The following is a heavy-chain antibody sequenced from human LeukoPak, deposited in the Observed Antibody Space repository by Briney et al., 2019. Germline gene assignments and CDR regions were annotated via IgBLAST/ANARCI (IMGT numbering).Heavy chain of an antibody. Sequence: ASVKVSCKASGYTFTGYYMHWVRQAPGQGLKWMGWINPNSGGTNYAQKFQGRVTMTRDTSISTAYMELSRLRSDDTAVYYCARDGMGIVVVPAAPTPPDYWGQGTLVTVSS. V-gene: IGHV1-2*02. CDR3: ARDGMGIVVVPAAPTPPDY. J-gene: IGHJ4*02. CDR1: GYTFTGYY. D-gene: IGHD2-2*03. CDR2: INPNSGGT.